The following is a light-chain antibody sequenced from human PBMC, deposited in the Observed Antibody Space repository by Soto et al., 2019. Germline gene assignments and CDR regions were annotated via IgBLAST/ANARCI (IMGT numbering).Light chain of an antibody. V-gene: IGKV3-15*01. CDR2: DAA. Sequence: VVLTQSPDTLSVSPGERATLSCRASRGIKSNLAWYQQRPGQAPRLLIYDAATRATGVPARFSGSGSGTEFTLTISSLQSEDFAVYYCQQLNTYPPWTFGQGTKVEIK. J-gene: IGKJ1*01. CDR1: RGIKSN. CDR3: QQLNTYPPWT.